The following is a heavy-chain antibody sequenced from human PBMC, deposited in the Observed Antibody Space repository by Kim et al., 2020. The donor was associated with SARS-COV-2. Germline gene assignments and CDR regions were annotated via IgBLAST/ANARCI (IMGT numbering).Heavy chain of an antibody. CDR2: SRWDF. J-gene: IGHJ4*01. D-gene: IGHD6-19*01. CDR3: AGGWAFDS. V-gene: IGHV6-1*01. Sequence: SRWDFDYAESLNGRLTINADTSKNQFSMQLKSVSPEDTAVYYCAGGWAFDSWGQGTPVTVSS.